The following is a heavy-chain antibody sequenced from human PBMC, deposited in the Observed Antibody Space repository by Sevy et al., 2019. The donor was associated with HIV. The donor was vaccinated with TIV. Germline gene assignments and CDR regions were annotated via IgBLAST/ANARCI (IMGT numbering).Heavy chain of an antibody. V-gene: IGHV3-30*18. CDR3: AKALKAGYQLPKESHYMDV. J-gene: IGHJ6*03. CDR2: ISYDGSNK. CDR1: GFTFSSYG. Sequence: GRSLRLSCAASGFTFSSYGMHWVRQAPGKGLEWVAVISYDGSNKYYADSVKGRFTISRDNSKNTLYLQMNSLRAEDTAVYSCAKALKAGYQLPKESHYMDVWGKGTTVTVSS. D-gene: IGHD2-2*01.